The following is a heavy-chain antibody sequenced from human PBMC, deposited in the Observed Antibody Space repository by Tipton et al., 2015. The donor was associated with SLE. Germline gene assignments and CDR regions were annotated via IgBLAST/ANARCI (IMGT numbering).Heavy chain of an antibody. Sequence: SLRLSCVTSGFKFSTYSVNWFRQAPGKGLEWVSYISRDGGSSTYYADSVKGRFTISRDNSKNMLYLQMNSLRVEDTAVYYCAKGGTGKFDYWGQGTLVTVSS. CDR3: AKGGTGKFDY. D-gene: IGHD7-27*01. J-gene: IGHJ4*02. CDR1: GFKFSTYS. V-gene: IGHV3-23*01. CDR2: ISRDGGSST.